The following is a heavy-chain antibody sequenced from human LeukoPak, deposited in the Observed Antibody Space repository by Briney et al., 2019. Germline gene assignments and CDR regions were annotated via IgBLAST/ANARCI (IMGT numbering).Heavy chain of an antibody. J-gene: IGHJ4*02. CDR1: GYTLTDSY. V-gene: IGHV1-2*02. D-gene: IGHD6-6*01. CDR3: ARSESSIFPQRFDY. CDR2: INPNSGGT. Sequence: ASVKVSCKASGYTLTDSYIYWVRQAPGQGLEWMGWINPNSGGTNNAQKFQGRVTMTLDMSITTAYMELSRLTYDDTAVYYCARSESSIFPQRFDYWGQGTLVTVSS.